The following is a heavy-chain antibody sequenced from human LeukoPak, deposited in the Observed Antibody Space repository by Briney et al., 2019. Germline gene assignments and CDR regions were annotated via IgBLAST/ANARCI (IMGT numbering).Heavy chain of an antibody. D-gene: IGHD7-27*01. J-gene: IGHJ4*02. Sequence: GGSLRLSCAASGFTFSDAWMNWVRQAPGKELEWVGRIKRKTDAGTTDYAAPVKGRFTISRDDSKNTLYLQMNSLKTEDTAVYYCTTGNWGPYWGQGTLVTVSS. CDR3: TTGNWGPY. V-gene: IGHV3-15*07. CDR1: GFTFSDAW. CDR2: IKRKTDAGTT.